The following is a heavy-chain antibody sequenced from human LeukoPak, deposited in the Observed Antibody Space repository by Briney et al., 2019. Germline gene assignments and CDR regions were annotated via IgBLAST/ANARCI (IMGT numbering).Heavy chain of an antibody. CDR2: MNPNSGNT. CDR1: GYTFSNYD. CDR3: ARANYYGSGKKDLDY. V-gene: IGHV1-8*01. J-gene: IGHJ4*02. D-gene: IGHD3-10*01. Sequence: EASVKVSCKASGYTFSNYDINWVRQATGQGLEWMGWMNPNSGNTGYAQKFQGRVTMTRNTSMSTAYMELSSLRSEDTAVYYCARANYYGSGKKDLDYWGQGTLVTVSS.